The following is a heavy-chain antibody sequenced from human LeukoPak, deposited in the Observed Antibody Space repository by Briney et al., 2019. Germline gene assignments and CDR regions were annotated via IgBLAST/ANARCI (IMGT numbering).Heavy chain of an antibody. V-gene: IGHV4-34*01. J-gene: IGHJ6*03. D-gene: IGHD3-3*01. CDR1: GGSFSGYY. CDR3: ARGPYYDFWSGFPPYYYYYMDV. CDR2: INHSGST. Sequence: KPSETLSLTCAVYGGSFSGYYWSWIRQPPGKGLEWIGEINHSGSTNYNPSLKSRVTISVDTSKNQFSLKLCSVTAADTAVYYCARGPYYDFWSGFPPYYYYYMDVWGKGTTVTVSS.